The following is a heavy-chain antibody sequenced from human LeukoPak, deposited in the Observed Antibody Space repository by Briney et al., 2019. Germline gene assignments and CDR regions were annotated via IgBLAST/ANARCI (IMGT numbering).Heavy chain of an antibody. J-gene: IGHJ4*02. V-gene: IGHV3-15*04. D-gene: IGHD1-1*01. CDR3: TSQYNCKDAVDL. CDR2: IETKTDGETT. CDR1: GFTFTDAW. Sequence: GGSLRLSCAASGFTFTDAWMTWVRQAPGKGLEWVGRIETKTDGETTDYAAPVKGRFTISRDDSKNTLYLQMNSLKTEDTAVYYCTSQYNCKDAVDLWGQGTLVTVSS.